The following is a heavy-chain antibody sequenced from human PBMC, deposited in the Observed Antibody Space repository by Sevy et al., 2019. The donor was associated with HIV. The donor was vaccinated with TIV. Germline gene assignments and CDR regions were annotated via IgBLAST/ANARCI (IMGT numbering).Heavy chain of an antibody. Sequence: GGSLRLSCAASGFTVSSTYMSWVRQAPGKGLEWVSIIYSGGSTYHADSVKGRFTISRDNSKNTVYLQMTSLRAEDTAVYYCARVGSSGWFYYYGMDVWGQGTTVTVSS. CDR3: ARVGSSGWFYYYGMDV. J-gene: IGHJ6*02. CDR2: IYSGGST. CDR1: GFTVSSTY. D-gene: IGHD6-19*01. V-gene: IGHV3-53*01.